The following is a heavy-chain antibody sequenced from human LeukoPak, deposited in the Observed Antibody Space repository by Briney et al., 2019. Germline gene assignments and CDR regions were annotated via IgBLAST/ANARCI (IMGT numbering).Heavy chain of an antibody. J-gene: IGHJ4*02. Sequence: MSGESLKISCKGSGYIFTNYWIGWVRQMPGKGLEWMGIISPGDSDTAYSPSFQGQVTISADKSINTAYLRWSSLKASDTAMYYCARRNGYNAGALDFDYWGQGTQVTVSS. V-gene: IGHV5-51*01. CDR3: ARRNGYNAGALDFDY. D-gene: IGHD5-24*01. CDR2: ISPGDSDT. CDR1: GYIFTNYW.